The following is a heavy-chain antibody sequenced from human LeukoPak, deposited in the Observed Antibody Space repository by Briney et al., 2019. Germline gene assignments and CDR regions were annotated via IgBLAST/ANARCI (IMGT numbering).Heavy chain of an antibody. V-gene: IGHV1-18*01. J-gene: IGHJ4*02. CDR2: ISAYNGDT. CDR1: VYTFTNFG. D-gene: IGHD3-10*01. Sequence: ASVTISFTASVYTFTNFGFSWVRQAPGQGLEWMGWISAYNGDTEYPQSLQGRVTLTTDTSTRTADMEVRSLRSDDTAVYYCARSYGKGYLDYWGQGTLITVSS. CDR3: ARSYGKGYLDY.